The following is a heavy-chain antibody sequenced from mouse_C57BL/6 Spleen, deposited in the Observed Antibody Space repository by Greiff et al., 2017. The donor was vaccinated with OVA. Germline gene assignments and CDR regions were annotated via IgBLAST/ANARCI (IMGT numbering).Heavy chain of an antibody. CDR1: GFTFSSYT. J-gene: IGHJ1*03. CDR3: ARGDDYDVGYFDV. CDR2: ISGGGGNT. V-gene: IGHV5-9*01. Sequence: EVKLVESGGGLVKPGGSLKLSCAASGFTFSSYTMSWVSQTPAKRLEWVATISGGGGNTNYPDSVKGGFTISRDNAKNTLYLQMSSLRSEDTALYYCARGDDYDVGYFDVWGTGTTVTVSS. D-gene: IGHD2-4*01.